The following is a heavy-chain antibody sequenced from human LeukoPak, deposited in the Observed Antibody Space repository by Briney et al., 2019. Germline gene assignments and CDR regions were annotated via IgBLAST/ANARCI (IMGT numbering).Heavy chain of an antibody. D-gene: IGHD5-12*01. CDR1: VYTFTGYY. J-gene: IGHJ5*02. CDR2: INPNSGST. CDR3: ARDRRVATIASGIRFDP. Sequence: ASVKVSCKASVYTFTGYYMHWVRQAPGQGLEWMGWINPNSGSTNYAQKFQGRVTMTRDTSISTAYMELSRLRSDDTAVYYCARDRRVATIASGIRFDPWGQGTLVTVSS. V-gene: IGHV1-2*02.